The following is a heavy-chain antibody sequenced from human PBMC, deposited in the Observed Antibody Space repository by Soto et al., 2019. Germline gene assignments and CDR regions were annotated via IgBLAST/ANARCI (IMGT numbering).Heavy chain of an antibody. CDR1: GYSISSGYY. J-gene: IGHJ4*02. V-gene: IGHV4-38-2*01. Sequence: PSETLSLTCAVSGYSISSGYYWGWIRQPPGKGLEWIGSIYHGGSTYYNPSLKSRVTISVDTSKNQFSLKLSSVTAADTAVYYCARVYPSSSSSPGYFDYWGQGNLVTVSS. CDR3: ARVYPSSSSSPGYFDY. D-gene: IGHD6-6*01. CDR2: IYHGGST.